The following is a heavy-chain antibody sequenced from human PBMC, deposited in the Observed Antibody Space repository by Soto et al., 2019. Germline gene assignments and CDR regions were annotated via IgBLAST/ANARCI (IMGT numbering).Heavy chain of an antibody. CDR2: INPSGGST. V-gene: IGHV1-46*01. J-gene: IGHJ4*02. Sequence: QVQLVQSGAEVKKPGASVKVSCKASGYTFTSYYMHWVRQAPGQGLEWMGIINPSGGSTSYAQKFQGRVSMTRDTCTSAVEMELSSLGSEDTAVYYCGRGVITGDRPDFDYWGQGTLVTVSS. D-gene: IGHD7-27*01. CDR1: GYTFTSYY. CDR3: GRGVITGDRPDFDY.